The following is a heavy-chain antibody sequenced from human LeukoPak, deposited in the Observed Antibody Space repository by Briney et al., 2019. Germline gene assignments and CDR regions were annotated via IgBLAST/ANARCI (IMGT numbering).Heavy chain of an antibody. J-gene: IGHJ4*02. CDR3: ARRGVRSSSWKNYFDY. Sequence: PSETLSLTCTVSGGSISSYYWSWIRQPPGKGLEWIGYIYYSGSANYNPSLKSRVTISVDTSKNQFSLKLSSVTAADTAVYYCARRGVRSSSWKNYFDYWGQGTLVTVSS. CDR1: GGSISSYY. CDR2: IYYSGSA. V-gene: IGHV4-59*08. D-gene: IGHD6-13*01.